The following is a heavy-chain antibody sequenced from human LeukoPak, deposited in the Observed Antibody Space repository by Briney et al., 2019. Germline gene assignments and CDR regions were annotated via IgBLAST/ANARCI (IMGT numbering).Heavy chain of an antibody. D-gene: IGHD2-21*02. Sequence: PGGSLRLSCAAPGFTFRSYWMHWVRQAPGKGLVWVSRINSDGSSTSYADSVKGRFTISRDNAKNSLYLQMNSLRAEDTAFYYCARGRGLGVTSTPVPFDYWGQGILVTVSS. V-gene: IGHV3-74*01. CDR3: ARGRGLGVTSTPVPFDY. J-gene: IGHJ4*02. CDR2: INSDGSST. CDR1: GFTFRSYW.